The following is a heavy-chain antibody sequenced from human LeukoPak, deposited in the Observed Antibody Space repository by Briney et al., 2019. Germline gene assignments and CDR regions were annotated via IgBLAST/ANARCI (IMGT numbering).Heavy chain of an antibody. J-gene: IGHJ4*02. V-gene: IGHV1-2*02. CDR3: ARGGIAAADDY. CDR2: INPNSGAT. Sequence: GASVKVSCKASGYTFTDYYVHWVRQAPGQGLEWMGWINPNSGATSYAQTFQGRVTMTRDTSINTVFVELNRLRSDDTAVHYCARGGIAAADDYWGQGTLVTVSS. D-gene: IGHD6-13*01. CDR1: GYTFTDYY.